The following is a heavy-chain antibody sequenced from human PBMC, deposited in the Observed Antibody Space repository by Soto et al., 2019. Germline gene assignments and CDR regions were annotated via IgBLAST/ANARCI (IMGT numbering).Heavy chain of an antibody. CDR2: INPGNGKT. CDR1: GYIFTSYA. Sequence: QVQLVQSGAEMKKPGASVRVSCKASGYIFTSYAMQWVRQAPGQGLEWMGWINPGNGKTKYSQKVQGRVTITRDTAASTVYMELSSLTSKDTATYFCARVVSHDSGSGDNWFDPWGQGTRVTVSS. D-gene: IGHD3-10*01. V-gene: IGHV1-3*01. J-gene: IGHJ5*02. CDR3: ARVVSHDSGSGDNWFDP.